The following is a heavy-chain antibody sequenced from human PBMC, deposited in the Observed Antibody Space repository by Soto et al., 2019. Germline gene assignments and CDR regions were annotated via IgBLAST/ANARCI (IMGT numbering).Heavy chain of an antibody. Sequence: PSETLSLTCTFSVYSISSGYYWSWIRQTPGKGLEWIGSISHSGTSFYNPSLRSRVTISMDTSNNHFSLKLNSLTATDTAVYYCARASGGHSGSGHWSDPLGEGTLNTVSS. V-gene: IGHV4-38-2*02. D-gene: IGHD2-21*02. J-gene: IGHJ5*02. CDR3: ARASGGHSGSGHWSDP. CDR2: ISHSGTS. CDR1: VYSISSGYY.